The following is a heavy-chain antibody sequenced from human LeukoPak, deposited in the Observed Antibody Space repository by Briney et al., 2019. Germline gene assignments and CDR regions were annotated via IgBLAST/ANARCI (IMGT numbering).Heavy chain of an antibody. J-gene: IGHJ2*01. CDR1: GFTFSDYY. CDR3: AKDRIAVAGGYFDL. V-gene: IGHV3-9*01. Sequence: GGSLRLSCAASGFTFSDYYMSWIRQAPGKGLEWVSGISWNSGSIGYADSVKGRFTISRDNAKNSLYLQMNSLRAEDTALYYCAKDRIAVAGGYFDLWGRGTLVTVSS. CDR2: ISWNSGSI. D-gene: IGHD6-19*01.